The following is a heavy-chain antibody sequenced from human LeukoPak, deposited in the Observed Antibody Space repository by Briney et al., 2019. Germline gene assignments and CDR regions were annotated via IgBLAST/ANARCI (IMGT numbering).Heavy chain of an antibody. CDR1: GGSISSYY. J-gene: IGHJ3*02. Sequence: PSETLSLTCTVSGGSISSYYWSWIRQPPGKGLEWIGYIYYSGSTNYNPSLKSRVTISVDTSKNQFSLKLSSVTAADTAVYYCARSSGWYSAFDIWGQGTVVTVSS. CDR3: ARSSGWYSAFDI. CDR2: IYYSGST. V-gene: IGHV4-59*01. D-gene: IGHD6-19*01.